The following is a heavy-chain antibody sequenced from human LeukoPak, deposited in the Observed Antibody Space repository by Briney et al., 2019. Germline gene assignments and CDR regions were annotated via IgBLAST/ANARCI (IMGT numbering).Heavy chain of an antibody. CDR1: GFTFSSYS. CDR2: IITVSTTYF. CDR3: ARGPISGWSADY. V-gene: IGHV3-21*01. D-gene: IGHD6-19*01. J-gene: IGHJ4*02. Sequence: PGGSLRLSCVASGFTFSSYSMNWVRQAPGRGLEWVSSIITVSTTYFQYADSVKGRFTLSRDNAKNSLYLQMNSLRDEDTAVYYCARGPISGWSADYWGQGTLVTVSS.